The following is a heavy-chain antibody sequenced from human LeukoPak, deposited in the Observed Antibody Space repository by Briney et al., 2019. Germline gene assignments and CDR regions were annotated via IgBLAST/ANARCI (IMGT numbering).Heavy chain of an antibody. D-gene: IGHD3-10*01. J-gene: IGHJ6*04. V-gene: IGHV1-18*04. CDR2: ISAYNGNT. Sequence: ASVKVSCKASGCTFTRYGISWVRQAPGQGLEWMGWISAYNGNTNYAQKLQGRVTMTTDTSTSTAYMELRSLRSDDTAVYYCARRITMVRGVNYYYGMDVWGKGSTVTVSS. CDR1: GCTFTRYG. CDR3: ARRITMVRGVNYYYGMDV.